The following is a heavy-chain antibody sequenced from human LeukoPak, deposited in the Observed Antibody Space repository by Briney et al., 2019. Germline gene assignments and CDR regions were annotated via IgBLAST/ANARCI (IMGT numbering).Heavy chain of an antibody. Sequence: SETLSLTCTVSGGSISSYYWSWIRQPPGKGLEWIGYISYSGSTNFNPSLKSRVTISVDTSKNQFSLHLTSVTAADTAVYYCARVENYGSGSSEYWFDPWGQGTLVTVSS. D-gene: IGHD3-10*01. CDR3: ARVENYGSGSSEYWFDP. V-gene: IGHV4-59*01. J-gene: IGHJ5*02. CDR2: ISYSGST. CDR1: GGSISSYY.